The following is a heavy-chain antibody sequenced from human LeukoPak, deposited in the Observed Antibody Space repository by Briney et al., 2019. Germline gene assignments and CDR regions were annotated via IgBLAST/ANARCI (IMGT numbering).Heavy chain of an antibody. Sequence: PGGSLRHSCAASGFTFSSYSMNWVRQAPGKGLEWVSYISSSSSTIYYADSVKGRFTISRDNAKNSLYLQMNSLRDEDTAVYYCARIQGPYYYDSSGGDFDYWGQGTLVTVSS. CDR2: ISSSSSTI. D-gene: IGHD3-22*01. V-gene: IGHV3-48*02. J-gene: IGHJ4*02. CDR3: ARIQGPYYYDSSGGDFDY. CDR1: GFTFSSYS.